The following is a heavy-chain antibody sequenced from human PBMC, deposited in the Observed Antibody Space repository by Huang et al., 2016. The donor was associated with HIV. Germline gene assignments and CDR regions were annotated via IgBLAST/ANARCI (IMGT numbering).Heavy chain of an antibody. J-gene: IGHJ4*02. D-gene: IGHD3-22*01. CDR3: ARDGAYQYDSRAYYRDF. V-gene: IGHV4-59*11. Sequence: QVQLQESGPGLVKPSETLSLTCTVSDGSISSHFWSWIRQPPGKGLEWIATINPSGRSNYNPARESRVTLSKDSSKEQLSLKRQSVTAADTAVYYCARDGAYQYDSRAYYRDFWGQGTLVTVSS. CDR2: INPSGRS. CDR1: DGSISSHF.